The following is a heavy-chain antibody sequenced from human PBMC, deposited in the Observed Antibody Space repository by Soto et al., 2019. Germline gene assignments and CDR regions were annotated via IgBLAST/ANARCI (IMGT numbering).Heavy chain of an antibody. J-gene: IGHJ3*01. CDR3: ARKKQLWSHYGLDF. CDR1: GYTFSGYY. D-gene: IGHD3-10*01. Sequence: QVHLVQSGAEVKNPGASVKVSCKTSGYTFSGYYMNWVRQAPGQGLEWMGWINSNNGATHYAQKFQGRVTMTRDTSVSTVYMELSTLTSDDTAVYFCARKKQLWSHYGLDFWGQGTMVTVSS. V-gene: IGHV1-2*02. CDR2: INSNNGAT.